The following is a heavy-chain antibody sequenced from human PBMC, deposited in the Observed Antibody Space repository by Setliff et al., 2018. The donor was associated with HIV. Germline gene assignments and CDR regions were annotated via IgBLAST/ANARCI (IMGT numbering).Heavy chain of an antibody. Sequence: ASVKVSCKASGYTFTSYDINWVRQATGQGLEWMGWMNPNSGNTGYAQKFQGRVTMTRNTSISTAYMELSSLRSEDTAVYYCAVTIFGVVPDDGNDAFDIWGQGTMVTVSS. V-gene: IGHV1-8*02. CDR1: GYTFTSYD. CDR2: MNPNSGNT. D-gene: IGHD3-3*01. J-gene: IGHJ3*02. CDR3: AVTIFGVVPDDGNDAFDI.